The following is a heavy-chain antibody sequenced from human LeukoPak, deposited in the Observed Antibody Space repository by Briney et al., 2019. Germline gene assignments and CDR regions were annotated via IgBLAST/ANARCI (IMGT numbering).Heavy chain of an antibody. D-gene: IGHD3-10*01. CDR2: ISYDGSNK. V-gene: IGHV3-30*12. Sequence: GGSLRLSCAASGFTFNSYGMHWVRQAPGKGLEWVAVISYDGSNKYYADSVKGRFTISRDNSKNTLYLQMNSLRAEDTAVYYCARTRFGAFDIWGQGTMVTVSS. CDR3: ARTRFGAFDI. CDR1: GFTFNSYG. J-gene: IGHJ3*02.